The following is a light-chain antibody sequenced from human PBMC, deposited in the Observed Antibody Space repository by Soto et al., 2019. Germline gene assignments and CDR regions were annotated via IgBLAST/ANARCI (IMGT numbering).Light chain of an antibody. CDR1: QTIGQY. J-gene: IGKJ4*01. CDR3: QESCSTPPA. Sequence: DIRMTQSPSSLSASVGDTVTMTCRAGQTIGQYVSWYRQKPGKAPDLLIYSASTLHSGVPSRFRGSGSETVFTLTISGLQPEDFGTYYCQESCSTPPAFGCGTKVDIK. CDR2: SAS. V-gene: IGKV1-39*01.